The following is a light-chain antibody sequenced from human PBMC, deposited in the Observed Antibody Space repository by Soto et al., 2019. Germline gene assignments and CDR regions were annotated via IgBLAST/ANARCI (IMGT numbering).Light chain of an antibody. CDR1: QSVSSN. CDR2: GAS. CDR3: QQYNNWPPWT. J-gene: IGKJ1*01. V-gene: IGKV3-15*01. Sequence: EIVMTQSPATLSVSPGERATLSCRASQSVSSNLAWYQQRPGQAPRLLIFGASTRATGVPARFSGSGSGTEFTLTISSLRSEDFAVYYCQQYNNWPPWTFGHGTKVEI.